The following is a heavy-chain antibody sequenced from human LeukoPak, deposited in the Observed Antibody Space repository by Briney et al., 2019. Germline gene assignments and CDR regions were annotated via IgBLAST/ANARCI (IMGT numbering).Heavy chain of an antibody. CDR2: INHSGST. Sequence: SETLSLTCAVYGGFFSGYYWSWIRQPPGKGLEWIGEINHSGSTNYNPSLKSRVTISVDTSKNQFSLKLSSATAADTAVYYCARAGYYYDSSGYYLVSAEIDYWGQGTLVTVSS. CDR1: GGFFSGYY. V-gene: IGHV4-34*01. CDR3: ARAGYYYDSSGYYLVSAEIDY. D-gene: IGHD3-22*01. J-gene: IGHJ4*02.